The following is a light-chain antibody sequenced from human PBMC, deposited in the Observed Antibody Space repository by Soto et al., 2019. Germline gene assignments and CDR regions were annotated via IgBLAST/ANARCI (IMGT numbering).Light chain of an antibody. CDR1: QSISSY. V-gene: IGKV1-39*01. CDR2: DAS. J-gene: IGKJ2*01. Sequence: DIQMTQSPSSLSASVGDKVTITCRASQSISSYLFWYQQKPGKAPKLLIYDASSLQSGVPSRFSGSGSGTDFTLTISSLQPEDFATYYCQQSDTVPRTFGQGTKLEIK. CDR3: QQSDTVPRT.